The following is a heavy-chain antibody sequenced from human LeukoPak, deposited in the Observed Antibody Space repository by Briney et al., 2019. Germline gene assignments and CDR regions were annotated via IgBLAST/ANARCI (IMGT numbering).Heavy chain of an antibody. V-gene: IGHV1-18*01. Sequence: ASVTVSCKSSGYTFTSYGIGWVRQPPGQGLEWMGWISAYNGNTNYAQKLQGRVTMTTDTSTSTAYMELRSLRSDDTAVYYCARDTGRERTELLSHDAFDIWGQGTMVTVSS. J-gene: IGHJ3*02. CDR1: GYTFTSYG. CDR3: ARDTGRERTELLSHDAFDI. D-gene: IGHD1-26*01. CDR2: ISAYNGNT.